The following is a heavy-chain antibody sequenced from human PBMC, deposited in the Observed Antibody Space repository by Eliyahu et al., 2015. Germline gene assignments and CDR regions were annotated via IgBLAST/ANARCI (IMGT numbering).Heavy chain of an antibody. Sequence: GLEWVGFIRSKAYGGTTEYAASVKGRFTISRDDSKSIAYLQMNSLKTEDTAVYYCTRAPIVVVVAATLPSVDAFDIWGQGTMVTVSS. CDR3: TRAPIVVVVAATLPSVDAFDI. V-gene: IGHV3-49*02. J-gene: IGHJ3*02. CDR2: IRSKAYGGTT. D-gene: IGHD2-15*01.